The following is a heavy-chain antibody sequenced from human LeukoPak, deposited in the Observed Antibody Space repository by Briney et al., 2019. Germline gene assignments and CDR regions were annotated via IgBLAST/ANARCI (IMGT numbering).Heavy chain of an antibody. Sequence: ASVKVSCKASGYTFSTYGITWVRQAPGHGLEWMGWISSYNGNTSYAAKVQGRITVTKDTSASTAYLELRSLRSDDTAVYYCARIACSSSCTYSGRRRLRGGSLDPWGQGTLVTVSS. D-gene: IGHD2-2*01. CDR1: GYTFSTYG. J-gene: IGHJ5*02. V-gene: IGHV1-18*01. CDR3: ARIACSSSCTYSGRRRLRGGSLDP. CDR2: ISSYNGNT.